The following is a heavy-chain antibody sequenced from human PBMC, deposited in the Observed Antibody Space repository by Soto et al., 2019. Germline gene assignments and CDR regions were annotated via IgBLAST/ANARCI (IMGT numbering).Heavy chain of an antibody. CDR1: GGSVSSGSYY. Sequence: QVQLQESGPGLVKPSETLSLTCTVSGGSVSSGSYYWSWIRQPPGKGLEWIGYIYYSGSTNYNPSRTSGVNLSXXTXKXRLPLKLSSVTAAVPAVYYCARDQGYYYDSSGYFDYWGQGTLVTVSS. J-gene: IGHJ4*02. CDR2: IYYSGST. D-gene: IGHD3-22*01. V-gene: IGHV4-61*01. CDR3: ARDQGYYYDSSGYFDY.